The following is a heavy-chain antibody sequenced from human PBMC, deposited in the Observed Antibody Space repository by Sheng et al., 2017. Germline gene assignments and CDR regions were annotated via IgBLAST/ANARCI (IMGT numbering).Heavy chain of an antibody. CDR1: GFTFSNAW. D-gene: IGHD4-17*01. CDR2: IKSKTDGGTT. Sequence: EVQLVESGGGLVKPGGSLRLSCAASGFTFSNAWMSWVRQAPGKGLEWVGRIKSKTDGGTTDYAAPVKGRFTISRDDSKNTLYLQMNSLKTEDTAVYYCTTEGKSTVTTPPDYWGQGTLVTVSS. CDR3: TTEGKSTVTTPPDY. J-gene: IGHJ4*02. V-gene: IGHV3-15*01.